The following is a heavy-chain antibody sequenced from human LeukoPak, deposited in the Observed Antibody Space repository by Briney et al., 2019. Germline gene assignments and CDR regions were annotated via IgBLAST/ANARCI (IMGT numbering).Heavy chain of an antibody. J-gene: IGHJ5*02. V-gene: IGHV4-39*07. CDR3: ARGVVRGVISFDP. CDR1: GGSISSSSYY. CDR2: IYYSGST. D-gene: IGHD3-10*01. Sequence: SETLSLTCTVSGGSISSSSYYWGWIRQPPGKGLEWIGSIYYSGSTYYNPSLKSRVTISVDTSKNQFSLKLSSVTAADTAVYYCARGVVRGVISFDPWGQGTLVTVSS.